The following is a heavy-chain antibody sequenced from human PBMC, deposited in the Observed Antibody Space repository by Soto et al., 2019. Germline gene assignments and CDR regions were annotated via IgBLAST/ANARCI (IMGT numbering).Heavy chain of an antibody. J-gene: IGHJ4*02. CDR3: ARALPTMIVVVPDCYFDY. V-gene: IGHV4-31*03. D-gene: IGHD3-22*01. Sequence: SETLSLTCTVSGGSISSGGYYWSWIRQHPGKGLEWIGYIYYSGSTYYNPSLKSRVTISVDTSKNQFSLKLSSVTAADTAVYYCARALPTMIVVVPDCYFDYWGQGTLVTVSS. CDR1: GGSISSGGYY. CDR2: IYYSGST.